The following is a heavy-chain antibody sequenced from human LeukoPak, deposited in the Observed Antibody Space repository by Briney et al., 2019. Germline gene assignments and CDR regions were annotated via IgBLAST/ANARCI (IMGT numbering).Heavy chain of an antibody. CDR2: ISAYNGNT. J-gene: IGHJ4*02. D-gene: IGHD6-13*01. Sequence: GASVKVSCKASGYTFTSYGISWVRQAPGQGLEWMGWISAYNGNTNYAQKLQGRVTMTTDTSTSAAYMELRSLRSDDTAVYYCARDGIIAAAGIKDYWGQGTLVTVSS. V-gene: IGHV1-18*04. CDR3: ARDGIIAAAGIKDY. CDR1: GYTFTSYG.